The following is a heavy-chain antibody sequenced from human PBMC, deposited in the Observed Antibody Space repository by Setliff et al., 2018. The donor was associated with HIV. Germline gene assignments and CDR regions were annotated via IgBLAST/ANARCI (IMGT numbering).Heavy chain of an antibody. CDR3: AGPRGDEAFDV. CDR2: IIPILDIT. CDR1: GGTSNTYA. J-gene: IGHJ3*01. V-gene: IGHV1-69*10. Sequence: SVKVSCKASGGTSNTYAINWVRQAPGQGLEWVGQIIPILDITTYAQKFQGRVTITADESTSTMYMELSSLRSDDTAVYYCAGPRGDEAFDVWGQGTMVTVSS. D-gene: IGHD3-10*01.